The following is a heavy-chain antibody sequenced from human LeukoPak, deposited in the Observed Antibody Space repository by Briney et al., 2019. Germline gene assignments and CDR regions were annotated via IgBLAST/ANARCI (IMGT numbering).Heavy chain of an antibody. CDR2: MNANSGVT. Sequence: GASVKVSCKASGYTFTDSFIHWVRQAPGQGPEWMGRMNANSGVTMYAQTLQDRVTMTRDTSISTAYMELSRLTSDDTAVYYCARDLSSTSNWELDYWGQGTLVTVSS. J-gene: IGHJ4*02. V-gene: IGHV1-2*06. CDR3: ARDLSSTSNWELDY. D-gene: IGHD7-27*01. CDR1: GYTFTDSF.